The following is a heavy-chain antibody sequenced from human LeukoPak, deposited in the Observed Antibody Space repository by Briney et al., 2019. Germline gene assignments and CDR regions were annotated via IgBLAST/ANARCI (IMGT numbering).Heavy chain of an antibody. CDR1: GFSFSAYH. D-gene: IGHD2-21*01. V-gene: IGHV3-48*02. Sequence: GGSLRLSCAASGFSFSAYHINWVRQAPGKGLEWISYISTTGTTIHYADSVKGRFAISRDNAKSSLYLQMNSLRDEDTAVYYCARVWQDYSGVDYWGQGTLVTVSS. J-gene: IGHJ4*02. CDR2: ISTTGTTI. CDR3: ARVWQDYSGVDY.